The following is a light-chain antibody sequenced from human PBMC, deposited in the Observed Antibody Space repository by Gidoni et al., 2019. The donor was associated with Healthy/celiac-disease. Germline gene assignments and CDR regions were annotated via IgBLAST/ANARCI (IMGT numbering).Light chain of an antibody. CDR2: SNY. J-gene: IGLJ2*01. CDR3: AAWDDSLNGVV. Sequence: QSVLTQPPSASGTPGPRVTISCSGSSSNIGRNTVNWYQQLPGTAPQLLIFSNYRRPPGVPGPISGSKSGTPASLAISGLPSEGGADYYCAAWDDSLNGVVFGGGTKLTVL. CDR1: SSNIGRNT. V-gene: IGLV1-44*01.